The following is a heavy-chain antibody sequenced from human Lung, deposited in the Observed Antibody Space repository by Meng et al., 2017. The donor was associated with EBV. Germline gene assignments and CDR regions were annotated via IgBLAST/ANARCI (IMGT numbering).Heavy chain of an antibody. V-gene: IGHV6-1*01. CDR3: ARDYGTSRPFEY. CDR1: GGSISSGG. CDR2: TYYRSKWYN. J-gene: IGHJ4*02. D-gene: IGHD1/OR15-1a*01. Sequence: VRLRESGPGLVKPSQTLSLTCTVSGGSISSGGYYWNWIRQSPSRGLEWLGRTYYRSKWYNDYAVSVKGRVAINPDTSKNQFFLQLNSVTPEDTAVYYCARDYGTSRPFEYWGQGILVTVSS.